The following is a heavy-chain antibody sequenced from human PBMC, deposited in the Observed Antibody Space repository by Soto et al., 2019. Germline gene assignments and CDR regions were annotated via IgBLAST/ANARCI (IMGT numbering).Heavy chain of an antibody. CDR1: GLIFTDYG. Sequence: QVQLVESGGGVVQPGTSLRLSCVASGLIFTDYGMHWVRQAPGKGLEWVAVIWHDGNTKFYADSVKGRFTIYRDDSKNTLYLQMNSLRAEDTAVYHCATDRGTSPFDYWGQGTLVTVSS. V-gene: IGHV3-33*01. J-gene: IGHJ4*02. CDR3: ATDRGTSPFDY. D-gene: IGHD2-2*01. CDR2: IWHDGNTK.